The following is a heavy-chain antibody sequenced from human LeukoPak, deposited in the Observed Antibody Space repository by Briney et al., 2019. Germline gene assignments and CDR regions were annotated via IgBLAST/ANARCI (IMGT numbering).Heavy chain of an antibody. CDR3: ARLRGNWFDP. Sequence: SETLSLTCTVSGGSISSYNWSWIRQPPGKGLEWIGYIYTSGSTNYNPSLKSRVTISVDTSKNQFSLKLSSVTAADTAVYYCARLRGNWFDPWGQGTLVTVSS. J-gene: IGHJ5*02. D-gene: IGHD3-16*01. V-gene: IGHV4-4*09. CDR1: GGSISSYN. CDR2: IYTSGST.